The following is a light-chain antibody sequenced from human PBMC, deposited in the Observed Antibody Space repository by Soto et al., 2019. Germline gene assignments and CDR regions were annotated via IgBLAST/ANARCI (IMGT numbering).Light chain of an antibody. CDR3: EQYGSSPRT. V-gene: IGKV3-20*01. Sequence: IGLSQSPGTLSLSQGERATLSCSARQSVRSNDFAWYQQKPGQAPRLLSCGICSRATGIPDRFSGSGSGTDFSLTISRLEPEDFAVYYCEQYGSSPRTFGQGTKVDIK. CDR2: GIC. CDR1: QSVRSND. J-gene: IGKJ1*01.